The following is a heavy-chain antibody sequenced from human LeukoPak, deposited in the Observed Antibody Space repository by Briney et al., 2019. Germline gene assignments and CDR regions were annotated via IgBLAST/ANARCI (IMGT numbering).Heavy chain of an antibody. Sequence: LGGSLRLSCAASGFTFSSYAMSWVRLAPGKGLEWVSAISGSGGSTYYADSVKGRFTISRDNSKNTLYLQMNSLRAEDTAVYYCAKEIAVFSQLLPFDYWGQGTLVTVSS. CDR1: GFTFSSYA. CDR3: AKEIAVFSQLLPFDY. J-gene: IGHJ4*02. V-gene: IGHV3-23*01. D-gene: IGHD2-2*01. CDR2: ISGSGGST.